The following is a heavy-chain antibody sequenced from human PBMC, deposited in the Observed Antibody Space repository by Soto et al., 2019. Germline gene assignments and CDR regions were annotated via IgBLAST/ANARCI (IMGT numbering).Heavy chain of an antibody. V-gene: IGHV3-30-3*01. CDR1: GFTFSSYA. J-gene: IGHJ4*02. Sequence: QVQLVESGGGVVQPGRSLRLSCAASGFTFSSYAMHWVRQAPGKGLEWVAVISYDGSNKYYADSVKGRFTISRDNSKNTLYLQMNSLRAEDTAVYYCARDRGTYYDSSGYYYWPSGFDYWGQGTLVTVSS. CDR2: ISYDGSNK. D-gene: IGHD3-22*01. CDR3: ARDRGTYYDSSGYYYWPSGFDY.